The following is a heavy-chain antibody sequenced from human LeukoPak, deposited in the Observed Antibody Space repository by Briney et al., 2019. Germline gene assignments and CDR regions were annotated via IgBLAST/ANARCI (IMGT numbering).Heavy chain of an antibody. V-gene: IGHV3-74*03. Sequence: SGGSLRPSCIASGFTFRDYWMHWVRQVPGKGLVWVSFIKTDGTTTAYADSVKGRFSISRDNAKSTLYLQMNSLRAEDTALYYCAKSRHLTAVTNEPPFDYWGQGTLVTFSS. D-gene: IGHD4-17*01. CDR3: AKSRHLTAVTNEPPFDY. J-gene: IGHJ4*02. CDR1: GFTFRDYW. CDR2: IKTDGTTT.